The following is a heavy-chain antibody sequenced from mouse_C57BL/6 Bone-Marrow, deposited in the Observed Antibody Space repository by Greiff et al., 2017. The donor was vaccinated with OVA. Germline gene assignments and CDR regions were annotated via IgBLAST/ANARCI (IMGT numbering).Heavy chain of an antibody. J-gene: IGHJ3*01. CDR1: GFTFSSYA. V-gene: IGHV5-9-1*02. CDR2: ISSGGDYI. Sequence: EVQLVESGEGLVKPGGSLKLSCAASGFTFSSYAMSWVRQTPEKRLEWVAYISSGGDYIYYAETVKGRFTISRDNARNTLYMQMSSLKSEDTAMYYCTRDYYSFSFAYWGQGALVTVSA. CDR3: TRDYYSFSFAY. D-gene: IGHD2-12*01.